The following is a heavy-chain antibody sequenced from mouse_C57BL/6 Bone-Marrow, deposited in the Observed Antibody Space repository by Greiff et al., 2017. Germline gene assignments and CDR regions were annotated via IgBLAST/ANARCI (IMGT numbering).Heavy chain of an antibody. Sequence: EVQLQQSGPVLVKPGASVKMSCKASGYTFTDYYMNCVKQSHGKSLEWIGVINPYNGGTSSNQNFKCNATLTVDKSSSTAYMERNSLTSEDSAVYYCASIYYYGPWFAYWGQGILVTVSA. D-gene: IGHD1-1*01. CDR2: INPYNGGT. CDR1: GYTFTDYY. V-gene: IGHV1-19*01. CDR3: ASIYYYGPWFAY. J-gene: IGHJ3*01.